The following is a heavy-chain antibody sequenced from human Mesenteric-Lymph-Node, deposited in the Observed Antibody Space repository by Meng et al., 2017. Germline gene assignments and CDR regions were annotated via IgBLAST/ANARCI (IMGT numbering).Heavy chain of an antibody. CDR3: ATHSPLGVAGTFNY. Sequence: GESLKISCAASGFTFSDYWMSWVRQAPGKGLEWVANIKQDGSEKFFVDSVKGRFTISRDNAKNSLYLQMNSLRAEDTAVYYCATHSPLGVAGTFNYWGQGTLVTVSS. D-gene: IGHD6-19*01. CDR1: GFTFSDYW. J-gene: IGHJ4*02. CDR2: IKQDGSEK. V-gene: IGHV3-7*01.